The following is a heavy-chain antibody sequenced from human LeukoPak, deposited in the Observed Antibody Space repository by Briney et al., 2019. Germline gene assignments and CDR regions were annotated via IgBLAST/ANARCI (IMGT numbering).Heavy chain of an antibody. CDR2: INNRGRII. CDR3: AKSAGADY. CDR1: GFTFSDDE. Sequence: GGSLRLSCAASGFTFSDDEMIWGRQNPGKGLEWISYINNRGRIIYYADSVKGRFTISRDNAKKSLFLQMNSLRVDDTALYYCAKSAGADYWGQGTLVTVSS. J-gene: IGHJ4*02. V-gene: IGHV3-48*03. D-gene: IGHD3-10*01.